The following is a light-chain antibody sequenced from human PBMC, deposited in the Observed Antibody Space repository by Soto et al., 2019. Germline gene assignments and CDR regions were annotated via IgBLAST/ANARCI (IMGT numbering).Light chain of an antibody. CDR3: QTWVTGIYV. CDR2: LNSDGSH. V-gene: IGLV4-69*01. CDR1: SGHSSYA. Sequence: QLVLTQSPSVSTSLGASVKLTCTLSSGHSSYAIAWHQQQPEKGPRYLMKLNSDGSHSKGDGIPDRFSGSSSGAERYLTISSLQSEDEADYYCQTWVTGIYVFGTGTKVTLL. J-gene: IGLJ1*01.